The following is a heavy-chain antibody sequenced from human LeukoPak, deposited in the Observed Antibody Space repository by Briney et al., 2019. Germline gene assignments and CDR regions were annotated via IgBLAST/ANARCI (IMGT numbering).Heavy chain of an antibody. J-gene: IGHJ5*02. CDR2: IKQDGSEK. D-gene: IGHD6-13*01. Sequence: GGSLRLSCAASGFSFSNDWMSWVRQAPGKGLEWVDNIKQDGSEKYYVDSVKGRFTISRDNAKNSLYLQMDTLRAEDTAVYYCARATAVGLNCFDPWGQGTLVTVSS. CDR1: GFSFSNDW. CDR3: ARATAVGLNCFDP. V-gene: IGHV3-7*01.